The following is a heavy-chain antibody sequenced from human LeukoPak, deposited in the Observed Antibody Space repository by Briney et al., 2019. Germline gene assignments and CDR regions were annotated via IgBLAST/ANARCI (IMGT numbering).Heavy chain of an antibody. Sequence: PSETLSLTCTVSGYSISSGYYWGWIRQPPGKGLEWIGSIYHSGSTYYNPSLKSRVTISVDTSKNQFSLKLSSVTAADTAVYYCASQSSGRGYWGQGTLVTVSS. CDR1: GYSISSGYY. CDR2: IYHSGST. V-gene: IGHV4-38-2*02. D-gene: IGHD3-22*01. CDR3: ASQSSGRGY. J-gene: IGHJ4*02.